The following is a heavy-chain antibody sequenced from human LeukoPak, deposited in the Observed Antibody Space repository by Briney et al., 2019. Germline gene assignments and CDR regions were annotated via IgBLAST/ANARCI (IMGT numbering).Heavy chain of an antibody. CDR1: GGSISSSSYY. D-gene: IGHD2-15*01. CDR2: IYVSGTI. CDR3: ARDQPTTGYSIPNFDY. Sequence: PSETLSLTCTVSGGSISSSSYYWGWIRQPPGKGLEWIGRIYVSGTINYNPSLKSRVTMSVDTSKKQISLNLNSVTAADTAVYYCARDQPTTGYSIPNFDYWGQGILVTVSS. J-gene: IGHJ4*02. V-gene: IGHV4-39*07.